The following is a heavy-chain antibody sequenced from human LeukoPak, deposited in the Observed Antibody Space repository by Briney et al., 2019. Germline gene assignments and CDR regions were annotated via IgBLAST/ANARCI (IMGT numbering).Heavy chain of an antibody. J-gene: IGHJ4*01. Sequence: GGSLSLSCAASGFTFTSYAMCWVRQAPGKGLEWVSTIGGYSGSRYYADSVKGRFTSPRDNSKNSLYLQMNSLRAEDTAVYFCAKDVEMVVLAASLDQWREGLLVTVSS. D-gene: IGHD5-24*01. CDR3: AKDVEMVVLAASLDQ. CDR2: IGGYSGSR. V-gene: IGHV3-23*01. CDR1: GFTFTSYA.